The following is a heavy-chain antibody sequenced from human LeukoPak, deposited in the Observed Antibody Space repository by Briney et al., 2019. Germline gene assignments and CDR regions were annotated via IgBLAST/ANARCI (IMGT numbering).Heavy chain of an antibody. CDR1: GFTFSSYD. Sequence: GGSLRLSCAASGFTFSSYDMHWVRQATGKGLEWVSAIGTAGDTYYPGSVKGRFTISRENAKNSLYLQMNSLRAGDTAVYYCARVLSRGVKGNRGMDVWGQGTTVTVSS. CDR3: ARVLSRGVKGNRGMDV. CDR2: IGTAGDT. D-gene: IGHD3-10*01. J-gene: IGHJ6*02. V-gene: IGHV3-13*01.